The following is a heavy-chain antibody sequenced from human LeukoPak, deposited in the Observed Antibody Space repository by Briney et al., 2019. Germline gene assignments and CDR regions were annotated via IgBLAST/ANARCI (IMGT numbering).Heavy chain of an antibody. CDR2: INPNSGGT. V-gene: IGHV1-2*02. D-gene: IGHD1-1*01. Sequence: ASVKVSCKASGYTFTGYYMHWVRQAPGQGLEWMGWINPNSGGTNYAQKFQGRVTMTRDTSISTAYMELSRLRSDDTAVYYCARDPGTRRTKAGNYFAYWGREPWSPSPQ. J-gene: IGHJ4*02. CDR1: GYTFTGYY. CDR3: ARDPGTRRTKAGNYFAY.